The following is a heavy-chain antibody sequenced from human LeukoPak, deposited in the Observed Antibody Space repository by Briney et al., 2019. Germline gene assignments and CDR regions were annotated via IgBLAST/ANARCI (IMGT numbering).Heavy chain of an antibody. D-gene: IGHD3-10*01. CDR2: ISAYNGNT. V-gene: IGHV1-18*04. CDR3: ARDEESRYYLDY. Sequence: GASVKVSCKASGYTFTGYYMHWVRQAPGQGLEWMGWISAYNGNTNYAQKLQGRVTMTTDTSTSTAYMELRSLRSDDTAVYYCARDEESRYYLDYWGQGTLVTVSS. J-gene: IGHJ4*02. CDR1: GYTFTGYY.